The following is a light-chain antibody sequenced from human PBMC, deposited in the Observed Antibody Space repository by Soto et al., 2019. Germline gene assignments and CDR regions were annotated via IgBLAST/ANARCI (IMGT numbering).Light chain of an antibody. Sequence: QSALTQPPSASGAPGQSVAISFTGTSSDVGGYNYVSWYQQHPGKAPTLMIYEVTKRPSGVPDRFSGSKSGNTASLTVSGLQAEDEADYYCSSHAGINNVVFGGGTQLTVL. V-gene: IGLV2-8*01. CDR1: SSDVGGYNY. CDR3: SSHAGINNVV. CDR2: EVT. J-gene: IGLJ3*02.